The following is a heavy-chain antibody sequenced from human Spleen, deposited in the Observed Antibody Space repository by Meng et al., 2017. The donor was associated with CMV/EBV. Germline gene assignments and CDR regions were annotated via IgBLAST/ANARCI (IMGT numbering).Heavy chain of an antibody. Sequence: GGSLRLSCAASGFTFSSYEMNWVRQAPGKGLEWVSYSSSRGSTIYYADSVQGRFTISRDNAKNSLYLQMNSLRAEDTAVYYCARGRGVTIFGVFDYWGQGILVTVSS. D-gene: IGHD3-3*01. J-gene: IGHJ4*02. CDR1: GFTFSSYE. CDR2: SSSRGSTI. V-gene: IGHV3-48*03. CDR3: ARGRGVTIFGVFDY.